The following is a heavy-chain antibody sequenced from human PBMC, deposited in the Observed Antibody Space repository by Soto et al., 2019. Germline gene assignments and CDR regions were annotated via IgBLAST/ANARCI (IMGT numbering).Heavy chain of an antibody. CDR2: MNPNSGNT. CDR1: GYTFTSYD. D-gene: IGHD3-3*01. Sequence: QVPLVQSGAEVKKPGASVKVSCKASGYTFTSYDINWVRQATGQGLEWMGWMNPNSGNTGYAQKFQGRVTMTRNTSISTAYMELSSLRSEYTAVYYCARSGYDFWSGPSTNYYYYMDVWGKGTTVTVSS. CDR3: ARSGYDFWSGPSTNYYYYMDV. V-gene: IGHV1-8*01. J-gene: IGHJ6*03.